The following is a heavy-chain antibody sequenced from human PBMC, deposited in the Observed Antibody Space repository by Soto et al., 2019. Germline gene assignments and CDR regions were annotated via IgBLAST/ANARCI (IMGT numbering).Heavy chain of an antibody. CDR2: ISAYKGNT. CDR3: AREYDTLFYSGDDLSYFDAMDV. D-gene: IGHD4-4*01. CDR1: GYTFNTYG. Sequence: QVQLVQSGAEVKKPGASVKVSCKASGYTFNTYGITWVRQAPGQGLEWVGWISAYKGNTDYAQRFQGRVTMTTDTSTKTAYMELRSLTSDDTAVYYCAREYDTLFYSGDDLSYFDAMDVWGQGTTVTVSS. V-gene: IGHV1-18*01. J-gene: IGHJ6*02.